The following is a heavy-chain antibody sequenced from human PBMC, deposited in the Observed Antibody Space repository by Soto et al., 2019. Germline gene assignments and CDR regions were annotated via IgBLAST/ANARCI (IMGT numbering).Heavy chain of an antibody. CDR2: INHSGST. CDR1: GGSFSGYY. CDR3: AGYYYGSASSDY. D-gene: IGHD3-10*01. V-gene: IGHV4-34*01. Sequence: QVQLQQWGAGLLKPSETLSLTCAVYGGSFSGYYWSWIRQPPGKGLEWIGEINHSGSTNYNPSLKSRVTISVDTSKNQFSLKLSSVTAAATAVYYCAGYYYGSASSDYWGQGTLVTVSS. J-gene: IGHJ4*02.